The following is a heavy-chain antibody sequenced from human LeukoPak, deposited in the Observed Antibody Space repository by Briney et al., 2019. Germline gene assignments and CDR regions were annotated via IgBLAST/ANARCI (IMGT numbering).Heavy chain of an antibody. CDR1: GGSISSYY. J-gene: IGHJ4*02. D-gene: IGHD5-24*01. Sequence: PSETLSLTCTVSGGSISSYYWSWIRQPPGKGLEWIGYIYYSGSTNYNPSLKSRVTISADTSKNQFSLKLSSVTAADTAVYYCAIKGYNSYFDYWGQGALVTVSS. V-gene: IGHV4-59*01. CDR2: IYYSGST. CDR3: AIKGYNSYFDY.